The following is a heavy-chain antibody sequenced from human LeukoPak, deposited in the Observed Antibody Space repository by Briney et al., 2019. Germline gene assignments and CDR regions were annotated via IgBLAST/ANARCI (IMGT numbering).Heavy chain of an antibody. J-gene: IGHJ4*02. V-gene: IGHV3-23*01. CDR3: ATNGRLFVNDTSDS. CDR1: GFTFDSYA. CDR2: VSGDGGSA. D-gene: IGHD1-1*01. Sequence: GGSLRLSCAASGFTFDSYAMSCVRQAPGNGLEWVSAVSGDGGSAYYADSVRGRFTISRDSFKNTLYLQMSSLRAEDTAIYYCATNGRLFVNDTSDSWGQGTLVTVSS.